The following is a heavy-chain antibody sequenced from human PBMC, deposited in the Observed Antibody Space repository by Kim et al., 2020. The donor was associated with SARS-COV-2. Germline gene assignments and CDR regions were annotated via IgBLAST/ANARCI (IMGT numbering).Heavy chain of an antibody. J-gene: IGHJ5*02. CDR1: GFTFTSSA. V-gene: IGHV1-58*01. D-gene: IGHD3-10*01. CDR2: IVVGSGNT. CDR3: AADRGMAAPHGTHNWFDP. Sequence: SVKVSCKASGFTFTSSAVQWVRQARGQRLEWIGWIVVGSGNTNYAQKFQERVTITRDMSTSTAYMELSSLRSEDTAVYYCAADRGMAAPHGTHNWFDPWGQGTLVTVSS.